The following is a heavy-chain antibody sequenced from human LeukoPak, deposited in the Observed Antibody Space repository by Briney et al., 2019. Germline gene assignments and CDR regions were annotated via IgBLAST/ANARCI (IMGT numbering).Heavy chain of an antibody. V-gene: IGHV3-23*01. D-gene: IGHD6-19*01. Sequence: PGGSLRLSCAASGFTFSSYWMSWVRQAPGKGLEWVSAISGSGGSTYYADSVKGRFTISRDNSKNTLYLQMNSLRAEDTAVYYCAKIRGHIAVAGTKGYFDYWGQGTLVTVSS. CDR1: GFTFSSYW. J-gene: IGHJ4*02. CDR3: AKIRGHIAVAGTKGYFDY. CDR2: ISGSGGST.